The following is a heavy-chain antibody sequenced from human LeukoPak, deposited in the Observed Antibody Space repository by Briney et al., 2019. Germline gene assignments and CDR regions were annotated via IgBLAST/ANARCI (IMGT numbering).Heavy chain of an antibody. V-gene: IGHV3-48*01. CDR2: ISGSSGTI. CDR3: ATYSSLNRREFQY. Sequence: GGSLRLSCTASGFTFRSHSMIWVRQAPGKGLEWISYISGSSGTIYYADSVKGRFIISRDNGKNSLYLQMNSLRAEDTAVYYCATYSSLNRREFQYWGQGTLLTVSS. CDR1: GFTFRSHS. D-gene: IGHD3-22*01. J-gene: IGHJ1*01.